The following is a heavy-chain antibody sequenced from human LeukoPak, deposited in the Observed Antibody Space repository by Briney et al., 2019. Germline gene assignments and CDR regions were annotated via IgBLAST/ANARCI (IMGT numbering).Heavy chain of an antibody. J-gene: IGHJ4*02. CDR2: IYYSGST. Sequence: PSETLSLTCTVSGGSISSNSYYWGWIRQPPGKGLEWIGTIYYSGSTYYNPSLKSRVTISVDTSKNQFSLKVTSVTAADTAVYYCARGPGYSGHDHNFDYWGQGTLVTVSS. D-gene: IGHD5-12*01. CDR1: GGSISSNSYY. CDR3: ARGPGYSGHDHNFDY. V-gene: IGHV4-39*01.